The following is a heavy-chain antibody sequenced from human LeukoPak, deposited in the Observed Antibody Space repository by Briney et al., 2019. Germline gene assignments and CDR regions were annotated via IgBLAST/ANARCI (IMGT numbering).Heavy chain of an antibody. CDR2: IRSKAYGGTT. Sequence: GRSLRLSCTASGFTFGDYAMSWFRQAPGKGLEWVGFIRSKAYGGTTEYAASVKGRFTISRDDSKSIAYLQMNSLKPEDTAVYYCTRDTLLRYFDWFVPFDYWGQGTLVTVSS. J-gene: IGHJ4*02. CDR3: TRDTLLRYFDWFVPFDY. D-gene: IGHD3-9*01. V-gene: IGHV3-49*03. CDR1: GFTFGDYA.